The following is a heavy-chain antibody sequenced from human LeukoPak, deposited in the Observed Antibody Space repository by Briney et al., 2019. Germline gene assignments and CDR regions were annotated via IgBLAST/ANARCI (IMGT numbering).Heavy chain of an antibody. J-gene: IGHJ3*02. V-gene: IGHV3-21*01. D-gene: IGHD2-2*01. CDR2: IGSRSTSI. CDR1: GFTFTSHS. Sequence: GGCLRLSCAASGFTFTSHSMNWVRQAPGKGLEWVSSIGSRSTSIYYADSVKGRFTISRDNAKNSLYLQMNSLRAEDTAVYYCARETSESFDIWGQGTMVTVSS. CDR3: ARETSESFDI.